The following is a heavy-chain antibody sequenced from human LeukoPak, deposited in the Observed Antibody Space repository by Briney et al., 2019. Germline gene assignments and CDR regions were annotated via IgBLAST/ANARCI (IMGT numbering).Heavy chain of an antibody. CDR2: INNNTGNP. V-gene: IGHV7-4-1*02. Sequence: GASVKVSCKASGYTFTSYAMNWVRQAPGQGLEWMGWINNNTGNPTYAQGFTGRFVFSLDTSVSTAYLQISSLKAEDTAVYYCARAPPAIFGVVIIPRVDYWGQGTLVTVSS. D-gene: IGHD3-3*01. CDR3: ARAPPAIFGVVIIPRVDY. CDR1: GYTFTSYA. J-gene: IGHJ4*02.